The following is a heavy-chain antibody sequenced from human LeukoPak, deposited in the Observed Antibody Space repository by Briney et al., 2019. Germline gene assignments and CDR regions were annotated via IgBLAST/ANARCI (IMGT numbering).Heavy chain of an antibody. V-gene: IGHV3-30*14. CDR1: GFTFSRCA. CDR2: ISNDGSNK. CDR3: ARDSDYHDGSGHYNVDY. J-gene: IGHJ4*02. Sequence: GGSLRLSCAASGFTFSRCAMHWVRQAPGKGLEWVAVISNDGSNKYYADSVKGRFTISRDNSKNTLYLQMNSLRAEDTAVYYCARDSDYHDGSGHYNVDYWGQGSLVTVSS. D-gene: IGHD3-22*01.